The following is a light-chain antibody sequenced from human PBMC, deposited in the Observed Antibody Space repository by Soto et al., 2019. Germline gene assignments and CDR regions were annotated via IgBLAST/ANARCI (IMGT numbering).Light chain of an antibody. CDR3: KTRGNWPPIT. J-gene: IGKJ5*01. V-gene: IGKV3-11*01. CDR2: DAS. Sequence: ETVLTQSPATLSLSPGERATLSCRASQSVSRFLAWYQQKPGQAPRLLIYDASNRATGIPARFSGSGSGTDFTLTISSLEPEDFAVYYCKTRGNWPPITFGQGTRLDIK. CDR1: QSVSRF.